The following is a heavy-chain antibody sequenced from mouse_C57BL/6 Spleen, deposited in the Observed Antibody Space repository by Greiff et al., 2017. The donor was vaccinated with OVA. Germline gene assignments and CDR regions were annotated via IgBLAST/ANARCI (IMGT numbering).Heavy chain of an antibody. CDR2: IHPNSGST. V-gene: IGHV1-64*01. D-gene: IGHD1-1*01. CDR1: GYTFTSYW. J-gene: IGHJ4*01. CDR3: ARSMGSSYVGAMDY. Sequence: QVQLQQPGAELVKPGASVKLSCKASGYTFTSYWMHWVKPRPEQGLEWIGMIHPNSGSTNYNEKFKSKATLTVDKSSSTAYMQLSSLTSEDSAVYDCARSMGSSYVGAMDYWGQGTSVTVSS.